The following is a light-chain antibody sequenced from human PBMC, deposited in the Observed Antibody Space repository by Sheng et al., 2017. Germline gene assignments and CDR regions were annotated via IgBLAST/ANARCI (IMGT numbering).Light chain of an antibody. CDR1: QSVSHN. J-gene: IGKJ1*01. CDR2: DAA. CDR3: QQYKKWPRT. Sequence: EIVLTQSPATLSVSPGERATLSCRASQSVSHNLVWYHQRPGQAPRLLIYDAATRATGVPARFSGSGSGTEFTLTISSLQSEDFAVYYCQQYKKWPRTFGQGTKVEI. V-gene: IGKV3-15*01.